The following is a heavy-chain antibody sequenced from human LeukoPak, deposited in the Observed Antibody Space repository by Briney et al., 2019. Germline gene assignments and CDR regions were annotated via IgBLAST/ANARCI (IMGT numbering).Heavy chain of an antibody. J-gene: IGHJ4*02. CDR2: ISVYNGNT. D-gene: IGHD4-17*01. Sequence: ASVKVSCKASGGTFSSYAISWVRQAPGQGLEWMGWISVYNGNTNYAQKLQGRVTMTTDTSTSTAYLELRSLRSDDTAVYYCARDGDYGATGDYWGQGTLVTVSS. CDR3: ARDGDYGATGDY. V-gene: IGHV1-18*01. CDR1: GGTFSSYA.